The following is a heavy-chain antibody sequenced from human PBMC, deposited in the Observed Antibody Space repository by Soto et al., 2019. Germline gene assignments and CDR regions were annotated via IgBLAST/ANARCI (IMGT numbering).Heavy chain of an antibody. J-gene: IGHJ5*02. CDR1: GGSITTTASY. CDR2: ISYSGVT. V-gene: IGHV4-31*03. CDR3: AKGGESSQRFDP. Sequence: QVQLQESGPGLVKPSQTLSLTCTVSGGSITTTASYWSWIRQHPEKGLEWIGYISYSGVTNYSPSLSSRVSISADTSKNQFSLKMSSLTAADTAVYYCAKGGESSQRFDPWGRGTLVVVSS.